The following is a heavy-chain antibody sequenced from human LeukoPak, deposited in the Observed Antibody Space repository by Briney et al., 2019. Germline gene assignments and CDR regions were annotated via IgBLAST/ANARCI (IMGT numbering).Heavy chain of an antibody. CDR2: ISSSGSTI. D-gene: IGHD2-15*01. V-gene: IGHV3-11*01. J-gene: IGHJ4*02. CDR3: ARDRNRYCSGGSCYQIDY. Sequence: PGGSLRLSCAASGFTFSDYYMSWIRQAPGKGLEWVSYISSSGSTIYYADSVKGRFTISRDNAKNSLYLQMNSLRAEDTAVYYCARDRNRYCSGGSCYQIDYWGQGTLVTVSS. CDR1: GFTFSDYY.